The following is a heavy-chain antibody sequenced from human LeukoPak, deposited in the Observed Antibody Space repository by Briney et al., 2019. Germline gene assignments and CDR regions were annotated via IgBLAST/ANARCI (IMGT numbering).Heavy chain of an antibody. Sequence: SETLSLTCTVSGGSISSYYWSWIRQPPGKGLEWIGYMFYSGSTSYNPSLKSRVTISVDTSKNQFSLKLSSVTAADTAVYYCVSVRCSATSCYEFYFDYWGQGTLVTVSS. CDR2: MFYSGST. CDR1: GGSISSYY. D-gene: IGHD2-2*01. J-gene: IGHJ4*02. CDR3: VSVRCSATSCYEFYFDY. V-gene: IGHV4-59*01.